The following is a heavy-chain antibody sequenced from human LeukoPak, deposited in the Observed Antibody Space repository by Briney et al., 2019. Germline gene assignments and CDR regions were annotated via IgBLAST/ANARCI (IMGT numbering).Heavy chain of an antibody. D-gene: IGHD3-22*01. CDR2: MKQDGSDK. CDR1: GFTFSNHW. V-gene: IGHV3-7*01. CDR3: VRQFYDESSGYRPLDF. Sequence: PGGSLRISCAASGFTFSNHWMSWVRQAPGEGLEWVGNMKQDGSDKYYVDSVKGRFTISGDNAQNSLSLQMNSLRAEDTAMYYCVRQFYDESSGYRPLDFRGQGILVTVSS. J-gene: IGHJ4*02.